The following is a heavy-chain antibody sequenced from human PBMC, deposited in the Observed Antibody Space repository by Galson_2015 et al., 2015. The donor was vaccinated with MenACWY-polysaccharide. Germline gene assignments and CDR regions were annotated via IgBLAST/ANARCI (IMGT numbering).Heavy chain of an antibody. D-gene: IGHD3-10*01. V-gene: IGHV4-4*02. Sequence: SETLSLTCAVSGGSISSSYWWAWVRQPPGKGLEWFGEVYHDGRTAYIPSLERGITVSLDRAKEQVALRLISGTAADTAVYYCAKRPIRASGGGLDVWGQGTTVTV. CDR2: VYHDGRT. CDR3: AKRPIRASGGGLDV. CDR1: GGSISSSYW. J-gene: IGHJ6*02.